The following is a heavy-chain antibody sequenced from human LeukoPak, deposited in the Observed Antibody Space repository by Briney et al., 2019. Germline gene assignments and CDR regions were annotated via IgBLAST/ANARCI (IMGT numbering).Heavy chain of an antibody. V-gene: IGHV5-51*01. CDR3: ARHGGEMTTATTTWFDP. Sequence: GESLKISCKGSGYSFTSYWIGWVRQMPGKGLEWMGIIYPGDSDTRYSPSFQGQVTISADKSISTAYLQWSSLKASDTAMYYCARHGGEMTTATTTWFDPWGQGTLVTVSS. CDR1: GYSFTSYW. J-gene: IGHJ5*02. CDR2: IYPGDSDT. D-gene: IGHD4-17*01.